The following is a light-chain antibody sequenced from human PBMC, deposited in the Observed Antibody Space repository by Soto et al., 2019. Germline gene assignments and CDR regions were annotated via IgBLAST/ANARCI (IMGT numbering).Light chain of an antibody. J-gene: IGLJ2*01. Sequence: QSALTQPASVSGSPGQSIPISCTGTSSDVGGYNYVSWYQHHPGKAPKLMIYDVSNRPSGVSNRFSGSKSGNTASLTISGLQAEDEADYYCSSYTSSSTSVIFGGGTKLTVL. CDR3: SSYTSSSTSVI. CDR1: SSDVGGYNY. CDR2: DVS. V-gene: IGLV2-14*03.